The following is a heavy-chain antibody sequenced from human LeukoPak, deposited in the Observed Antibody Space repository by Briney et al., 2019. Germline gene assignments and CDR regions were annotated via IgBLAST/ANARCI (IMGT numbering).Heavy chain of an antibody. Sequence: GGSLRLSCAASGFSFSSYSINWVRQAPGKGLEWVSYISGDGNAKHYTDSVKGRFTISRDNAKNALYLQMNSLRAEDTAVYFCARDYVYAFEYWGQGTLVTVSS. CDR1: GFSFSSYS. V-gene: IGHV3-48*01. CDR2: ISGDGNAK. CDR3: ARDYVYAFEY. J-gene: IGHJ4*02. D-gene: IGHD2/OR15-2a*01.